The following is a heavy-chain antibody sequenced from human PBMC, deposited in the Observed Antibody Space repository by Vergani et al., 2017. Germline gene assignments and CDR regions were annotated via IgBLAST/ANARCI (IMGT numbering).Heavy chain of an antibody. CDR3: ARGKGCSSTSCYTGGSDY. D-gene: IGHD2-2*02. CDR1: GGSFSGYY. CDR2: INHSGST. Sequence: QVQLQQWGAGLLKPSETLSLTCAVYGGSFSGYYWSWIRQPPGKGLEWIGEINHSGSTNYNPSLKSRVTISVDTSKNQLSLKLSSVTAADTAVYYCARGKGCSSTSCYTGGSDYWGQGTLVTVSS. J-gene: IGHJ4*02. V-gene: IGHV4-34*01.